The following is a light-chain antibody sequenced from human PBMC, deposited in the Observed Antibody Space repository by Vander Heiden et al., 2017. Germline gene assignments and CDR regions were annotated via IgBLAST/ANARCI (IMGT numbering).Light chain of an antibody. CDR2: GAS. V-gene: IGKV1-39*01. CDR3: QQCYIAPYT. J-gene: IGKJ2*01. CDR1: QSVSSY. Sequence: DIQMTQSPSSLSASLGDRVTITFRARQSVSSYLNWYHQKPGKAPQLLIYGASTLQSGVPSRFSGSGSGAEFTLTITRLQPEDFATYFCQQCYIAPYTFGQGTTLEIK.